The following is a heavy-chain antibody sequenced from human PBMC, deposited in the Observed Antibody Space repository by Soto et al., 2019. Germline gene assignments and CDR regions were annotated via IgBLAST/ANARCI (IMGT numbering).Heavy chain of an antibody. V-gene: IGHV3-23*01. CDR2: ISGSGDIT. CDR3: AKTRVGITTLRSGMDV. Sequence: EVQLLESGGGLVQPGGSLRLSCAASDSTVRSYAMTWVRQAPGKGLEWVSGISGSGDITYLADSVKGRFTISRDNSKNTLYLQMNSLRGEDTAVYYCAKTRVGITTLRSGMDVWGQGTTVTVSS. D-gene: IGHD1-26*01. CDR1: DSTVRSYA. J-gene: IGHJ6*02.